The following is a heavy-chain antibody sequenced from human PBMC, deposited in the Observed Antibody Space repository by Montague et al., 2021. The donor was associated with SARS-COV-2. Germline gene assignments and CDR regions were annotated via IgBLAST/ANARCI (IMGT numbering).Heavy chain of an antibody. V-gene: IGHV4-39*07. CDR3: ARYGPLRFESLNVHRHYYYGLDV. J-gene: IGHJ6*02. D-gene: IGHD3-10*02. CDR1: GGSISSSSYY. CDR2: IYYSGST. Sequence: SETLSLTCTVSGGSISSSSYYWGWIRQPPGKGLEWIGSIYYSGSTYYNPSLKSRVTISVDTSKNQFSLKLSSVTAADTAVYYCARYGPLRFESLNVHRHYYYGLDVWGQGTTVTVSS.